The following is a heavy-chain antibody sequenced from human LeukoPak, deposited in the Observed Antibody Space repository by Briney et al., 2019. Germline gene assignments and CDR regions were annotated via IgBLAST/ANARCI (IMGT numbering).Heavy chain of an antibody. CDR1: GYSFPIYW. V-gene: IGHV5-51*01. J-gene: IGHJ3*02. CDR3: ARPAYYDSSGYYSGFAYAFDI. Sequence: GESLKISCKGSGYSFPIYWLGWVRQLPGKGLEWMGIIYPGDSDTRYSPSFQGQVTISADKSISTAYLQWSSLKASDTAMYYCARPAYYDSSGYYSGFAYAFDIWGQGTMVTVS. D-gene: IGHD3-22*01. CDR2: IYPGDSDT.